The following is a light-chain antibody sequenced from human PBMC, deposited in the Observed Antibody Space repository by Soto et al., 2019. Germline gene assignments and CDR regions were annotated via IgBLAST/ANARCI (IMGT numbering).Light chain of an antibody. J-gene: IGKJ4*01. CDR3: QKYNSAPLT. V-gene: IGKV1-27*01. CDR1: QGIAPY. CDR2: ATS. Sequence: DVQMTQSPSSLSALVGDRATITCRASQGIAPYLAWFQQKPGKVPKLLIYATSTLQSGVPARFSGSESGTDFTLTINSLQPEDVRTYYCQKYNSAPLTFGGGTKVEIK.